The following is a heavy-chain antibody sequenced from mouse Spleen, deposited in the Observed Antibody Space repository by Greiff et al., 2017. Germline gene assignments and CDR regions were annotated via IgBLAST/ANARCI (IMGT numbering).Heavy chain of an antibody. J-gene: IGHJ2*01. CDR1: GYTFTSYG. CDR2: IYPRSGNT. CDR3: ARKDYSYYSYDGDGCFDY. V-gene: IGHV1-81*01. Sequence: QVQLQQSGAELARPGASVKLSCKASGYTFTSYGISWVKQRTGQGLEWIGEIYPRSGNTYYNEKFKGKATLTADKSSSTAYMELRSLTSEDSAVYFCARKDYSYYSYDGDGCFDYWGQGTTLTVSS. D-gene: IGHD2-12*01.